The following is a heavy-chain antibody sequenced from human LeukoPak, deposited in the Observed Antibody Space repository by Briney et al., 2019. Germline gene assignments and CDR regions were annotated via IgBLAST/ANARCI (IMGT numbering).Heavy chain of an antibody. D-gene: IGHD3-3*01. Sequence: GGSLRLSCAASGFTFSSYSMNWVRQAPGKGLEWVSSISSSSSYIYYADSVKGRFTISRDNAKNSLYLQMNSLRAEDTAVYYCARGDDIRFLEWSTDYWGQGTLVTVSS. CDR2: ISSSSSYI. CDR1: GFTFSSYS. CDR3: ARGDDIRFLEWSTDY. J-gene: IGHJ4*02. V-gene: IGHV3-21*01.